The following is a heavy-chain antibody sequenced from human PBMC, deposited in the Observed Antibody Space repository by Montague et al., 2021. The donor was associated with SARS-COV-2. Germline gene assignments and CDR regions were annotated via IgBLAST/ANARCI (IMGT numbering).Heavy chain of an antibody. CDR3: ASHPVFQQLYS. CDR2: IHHTGII. J-gene: IGHJ4*02. Sequence: SETLSLTCAVSGASVSSINWWSWVRRPPGRGLEWIAEIHHTGIINFNPSLRSRGLISLDSSKNQFSLTLNSVTAADTATYYCASHPVFQQLYSWGQGTLVSVS. CDR1: GASVSSINW. D-gene: IGHD6-13*01. V-gene: IGHV4-4*02.